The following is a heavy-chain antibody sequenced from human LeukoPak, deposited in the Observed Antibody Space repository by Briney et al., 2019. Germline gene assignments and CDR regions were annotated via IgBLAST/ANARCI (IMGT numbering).Heavy chain of an antibody. V-gene: IGHV4-34*01. CDR1: GGSFSGYY. Sequence: PSETLSLTCAVYGGSFSGYYWSWIRQPPGKGLEWIGEINHSGSTNYNPSLKSRVTISVDTSKNQFSLKLSSVTAADTAVYYCARGLASSSSYYYWFDPWGQGTLVTVSS. J-gene: IGHJ5*02. D-gene: IGHD3-22*01. CDR2: INHSGST. CDR3: ARGLASSSSYYYWFDP.